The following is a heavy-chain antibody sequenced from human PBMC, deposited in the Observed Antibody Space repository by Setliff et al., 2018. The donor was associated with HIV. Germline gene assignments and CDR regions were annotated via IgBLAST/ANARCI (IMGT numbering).Heavy chain of an antibody. J-gene: IGHJ4*02. CDR1: GESSNNDA. CDR3: ARVIRGVYFYDGTGYYYFDD. D-gene: IGHD3-10*01. Sequence: PSETLSLTCAVFGESSNNDAWTWIRQPPGKGLEWIVEVSPIGETTYSQSLKDRVTISIDTSKHHFSLKMNSVTVADTAVYYCARVIRGVYFYDGTGYYYFDDWGQGALVTVSS. CDR2: VSPIGET. V-gene: IGHV4-34*01.